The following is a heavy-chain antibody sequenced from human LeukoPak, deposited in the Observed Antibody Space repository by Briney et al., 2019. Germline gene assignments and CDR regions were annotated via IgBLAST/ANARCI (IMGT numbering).Heavy chain of an antibody. CDR1: GDSFTSYW. CDR3: ARGSYYYDSSGYWDY. CDR2: IYPGDSDT. Sequence: GESLKISWKGSGDSFTSYWIGWVRQMPGKGLEWMGIIYPGDSDTRYSPSFQGQVTISADKSISTAYLQWSSLKASDTAMYYCARGSYYYDSSGYWDYWGQGTLVTVSS. D-gene: IGHD3-22*01. J-gene: IGHJ4*02. V-gene: IGHV5-51*01.